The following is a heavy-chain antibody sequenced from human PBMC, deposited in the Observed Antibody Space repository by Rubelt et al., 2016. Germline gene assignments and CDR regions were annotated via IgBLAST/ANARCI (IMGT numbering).Heavy chain of an antibody. CDR3: ARTGRNSGYYYYGLDV. D-gene: IGHD2/OR15-2a*01. J-gene: IGHJ6*02. CDR2: IRSTSFGGTT. Sequence: KGLEWLGFIRSTSFGGTTAFAASVEGRFTISRDDSRRIAYLQMKSLKPEDTAVYYCARTGRNSGYYYYGLDVWGQGTTVTVFS. V-gene: IGHV3-49*02.